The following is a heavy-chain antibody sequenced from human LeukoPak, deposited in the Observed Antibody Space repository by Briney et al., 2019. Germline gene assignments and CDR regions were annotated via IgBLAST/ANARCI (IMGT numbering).Heavy chain of an antibody. J-gene: IGHJ3*02. CDR2: SNRTGST. D-gene: IGHD3-10*01. CDR3: ARVVWFGELSGAFDI. Sequence: PSETLSLTCAVSGYSISSGYYWGWVRQPPGKGLEWIVSSNRTGSTHYNPSLRSRVTISVDTSKNQFSLKLSSVTAADTAVYYCARVVWFGELSGAFDIWGQGTMVTVSS. V-gene: IGHV4-38-2*01. CDR1: GYSISSGYY.